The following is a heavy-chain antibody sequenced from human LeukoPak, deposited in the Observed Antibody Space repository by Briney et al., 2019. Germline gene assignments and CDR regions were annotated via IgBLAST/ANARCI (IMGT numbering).Heavy chain of an antibody. Sequence: SETLSLTCAVYGGSFSGYYWSWIRQHPGKGLEWIGYIYYSGSTYYNPSLKSRVTISVDTSKNQFSLRLSSVTAADTAVYYCARGHSSSSSMGDAFDIWGQGTMVTVSS. J-gene: IGHJ3*02. V-gene: IGHV4-31*11. CDR1: GGSFSGYY. D-gene: IGHD6-6*01. CDR3: ARGHSSSSSMGDAFDI. CDR2: IYYSGST.